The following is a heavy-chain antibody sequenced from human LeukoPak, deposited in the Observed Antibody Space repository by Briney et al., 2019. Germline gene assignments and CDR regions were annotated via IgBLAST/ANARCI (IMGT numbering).Heavy chain of an antibody. CDR3: AREKMMGIAGLDI. V-gene: IGHV3-30*04. J-gene: IGHJ3*02. D-gene: IGHD6-13*01. CDR2: ISYDGGNK. Sequence: PGGSLRLSCAASGFTFSSYAMHWVRQAPGKGLEWVAVISYDGGNKYYADSVKGRFTISRDNSKNTLYLQMNSLRAEDTAVYYCAREKMMGIAGLDIWGQGTMVTVSS. CDR1: GFTFSSYA.